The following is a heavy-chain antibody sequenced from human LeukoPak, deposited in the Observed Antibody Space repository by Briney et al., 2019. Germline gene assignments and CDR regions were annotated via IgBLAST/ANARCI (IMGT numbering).Heavy chain of an antibody. Sequence: PGGSLRLSCAASGFTFSSYSMNWVRQAPGKGLEWVSSISSSSSYIYYADSVKGRFTVSRDNARNSLYLQMNSLRAEDTAVYYCARVVGHHRDYWGQGTLVTVSS. CDR1: GFTFSSYS. V-gene: IGHV3-21*01. CDR2: ISSSSSYI. CDR3: ARVVGHHRDY. J-gene: IGHJ4*02. D-gene: IGHD1-14*01.